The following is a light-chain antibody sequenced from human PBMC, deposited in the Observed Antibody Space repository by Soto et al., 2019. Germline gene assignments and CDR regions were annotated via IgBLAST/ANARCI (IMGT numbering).Light chain of an antibody. Sequence: QSALTQVASVSGSPGQSITISCTGTSGDVGGHDYVSWYQQYPGKAPKLMIYNVNYRPSGVSNRFSGSKSGNTASLTISGLQAEDEANYYCSSYTNTNNVVFGGGTQLTVL. CDR1: SGDVGGHDY. CDR2: NVN. V-gene: IGLV2-14*03. CDR3: SSYTNTNNVV. J-gene: IGLJ2*01.